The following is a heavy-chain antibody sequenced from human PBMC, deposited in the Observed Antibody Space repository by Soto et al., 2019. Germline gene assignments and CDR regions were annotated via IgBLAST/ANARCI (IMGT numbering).Heavy chain of an antibody. CDR2: ISMSGTTM. J-gene: IGHJ5*02. Sequence: LQAPGKGLEWVSYISMSGTTMFYADSVKGRFTISRDNAKKSLFRQMNSLGDEDTAMYYCARDAIGDATNWFDPWGQGTLVTVSS. CDR3: ARDAIGDATNWFDP. V-gene: IGHV3-48*02.